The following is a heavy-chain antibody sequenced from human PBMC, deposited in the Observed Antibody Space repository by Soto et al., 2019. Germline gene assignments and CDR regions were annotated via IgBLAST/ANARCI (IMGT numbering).Heavy chain of an antibody. CDR3: ARGHEFGGNSDAFDI. CDR2: ILPIFGTA. V-gene: IGHV1-69*14. CDR1: GGTFSTSS. J-gene: IGHJ3*02. Sequence: QVQLLQSGAEVKKPGSSVKVSCKASGGTFSTSSINCLRQAPGQRPEWMGNILPIFGTAYYAQKFRDRVTSTADKATNPAYSELRSLFSEDAAVDYGARGHEFGGNSDAFDIWGRGTVVTVSS. D-gene: IGHD3-10*01.